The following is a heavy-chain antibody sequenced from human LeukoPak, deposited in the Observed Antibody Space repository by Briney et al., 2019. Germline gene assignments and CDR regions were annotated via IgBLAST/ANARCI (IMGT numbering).Heavy chain of an antibody. J-gene: IGHJ4*02. V-gene: IGHV3-48*03. CDR1: GFDFSAYE. CDR2: FAGSDTTT. CDR3: TTLGYHLDS. Sequence: GGSLRLSCAASGFDFSAYEMNWVRQAPGKGLEWVSYFAGSDTTTYYADSVKGRFTISRDNANNILYLQMNRLRVEDTALYYCTTLGYHLDSWGQGTLVTVSS. D-gene: IGHD3-22*01.